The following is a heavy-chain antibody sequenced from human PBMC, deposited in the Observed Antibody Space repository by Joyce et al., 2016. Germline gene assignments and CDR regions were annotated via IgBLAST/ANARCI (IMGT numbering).Heavy chain of an antibody. CDR2: SSCDGGST. D-gene: IGHD3-3*01. V-gene: IGHV3-43*01. CDR3: AKDRGGFGVVISSYLDY. CDR1: GFTFDDYT. J-gene: IGHJ4*02. Sequence: EVQLVESGGVVVQPGGSLRLSCAASGFTFDDYTMHWVRQAAGKGLEWVSLSSCDGGSTYYADSVKGRFTISRDNSKNSLYLQMNSLRTEDTALYYCAKDRGGFGVVISSYLDYWGQGTLVTVSS.